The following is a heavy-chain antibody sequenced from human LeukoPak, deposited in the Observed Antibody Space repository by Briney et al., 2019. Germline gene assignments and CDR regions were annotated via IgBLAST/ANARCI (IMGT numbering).Heavy chain of an antibody. CDR1: GGTFSSYA. Sequence: ASVKVSCKASGGTFSSYAISWVRQAPEQGLEWMGRIIPIFGTANYAQKFQGRVTMTEDTSTDTAYMELSSLRSEDTAVYYCATILYYYDSSGYYFDYWGQGTLVTVSS. CDR2: IIPIFGTA. CDR3: ATILYYYDSSGYYFDY. J-gene: IGHJ4*02. D-gene: IGHD3-22*01. V-gene: IGHV1-69*06.